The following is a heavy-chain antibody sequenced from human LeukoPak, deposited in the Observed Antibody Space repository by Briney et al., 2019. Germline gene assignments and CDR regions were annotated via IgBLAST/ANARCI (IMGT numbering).Heavy chain of an antibody. J-gene: IGHJ6*02. CDR2: INHSGST. Sequence: PSETLSLTCAVYGGSFRGYFWSWIRQPPGKGLEWIGEINHSGSTNYNASLKSRVTISVDTSKNQFSLKLSSVTAADTAVYYCARGGSGYDSFYYYGMDVWGQGTTVTVSS. D-gene: IGHD5-12*01. V-gene: IGHV4-34*01. CDR1: GGSFRGYF. CDR3: ARGGSGYDSFYYYGMDV.